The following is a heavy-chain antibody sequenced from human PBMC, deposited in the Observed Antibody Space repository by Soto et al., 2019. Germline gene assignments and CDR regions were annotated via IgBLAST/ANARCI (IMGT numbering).Heavy chain of an antibody. CDR1: GYTFTSYG. Sequence: ASVKVSCKASGYTFTSYGISWVRQAPGQGLEWMGWISAYNGNTNYAQKLQGRVTMTTDTSTSKAYMELERLRPDDTAVDYCARNHRPYSSGSKAPEYFQHWGQGTLVTVSS. CDR2: ISAYNGNT. J-gene: IGHJ1*01. D-gene: IGHD6-19*01. V-gene: IGHV1-18*01. CDR3: ARNHRPYSSGSKAPEYFQH.